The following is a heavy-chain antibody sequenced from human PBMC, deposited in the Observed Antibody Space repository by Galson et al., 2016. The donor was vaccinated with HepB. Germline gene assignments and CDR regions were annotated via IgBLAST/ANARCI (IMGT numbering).Heavy chain of an antibody. CDR3: TTSSTRGYTYGPSAY. J-gene: IGHJ4*02. CDR1: GFTFSRAW. V-gene: IGHV3-15*01. Sequence: SLRLSCAASGFTFSRAWMNWVRQAPGKGLEWVGRIKSYTDGGTTEYAAPMKGRFTFSRDESNNRLYLHMNSLKTEDTAVYYCTTSSTRGYTYGPSAYWGRGTLVAVSS. D-gene: IGHD5-18*01. CDR2: IKSYTDGGTT.